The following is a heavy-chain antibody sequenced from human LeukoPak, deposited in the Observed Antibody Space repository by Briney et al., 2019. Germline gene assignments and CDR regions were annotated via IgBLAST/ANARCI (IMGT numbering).Heavy chain of an antibody. J-gene: IGHJ3*02. CDR2: ISSSSSDI. CDR3: ARGAYDYVWGSYPDAFDI. V-gene: IGHV3-21*01. D-gene: IGHD3-16*02. CDR1: GFTFSSYS. Sequence: PGGSLRLSCADSGFTFSSYSMNWVRQAPGKGLEWVSSISSSSSDIYYADSVKGRFTISRDNAKNSLFLQMNNLRAEDTAVYYCARGAYDYVWGSYPDAFDIWGQGTMVTVSS.